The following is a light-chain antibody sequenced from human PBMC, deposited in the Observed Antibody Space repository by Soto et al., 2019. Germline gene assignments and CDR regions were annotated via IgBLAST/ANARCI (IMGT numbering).Light chain of an antibody. V-gene: IGKV3-20*01. J-gene: IGKJ1*01. CDR1: QSVSNNY. CDR2: GAS. CDR3: RQDNGAGT. Sequence: EIVLTQSPCTLSLSPGERATLSCRASQSVSNNYLAWYQQKPGQAPRLLIYGASNRATGIPDRFSGSGYGTVGSASSRGRESEVCALYCGRQDNGAGTFGQGTKVDIK.